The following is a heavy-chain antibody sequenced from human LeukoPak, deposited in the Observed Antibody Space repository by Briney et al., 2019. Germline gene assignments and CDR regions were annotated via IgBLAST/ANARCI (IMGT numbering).Heavy chain of an antibody. D-gene: IGHD2-2*01. CDR2: INHSGST. CDR1: GGSFSGYY. CDR3: ARGCRTSRYPYGY. V-gene: IGHV4-34*01. J-gene: IGHJ4*02. Sequence: PSETLSLTCAVYGGSFSGYYWSWIRQPPGKGLEWIGEINHSGSTNYNPSLKSRVTISVDTSKNQFSLKLSSVTAADTAVYYCARGCRTSRYPYGYWGQGTLVTVSS.